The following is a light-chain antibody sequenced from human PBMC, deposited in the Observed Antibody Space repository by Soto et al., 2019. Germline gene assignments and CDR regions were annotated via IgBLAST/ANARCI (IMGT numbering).Light chain of an antibody. V-gene: IGKV3-11*01. Sequence: ELVLTQSPATLSLSPGESATLACRASQSVSRYLAWYQQRPDQALRLLIYDASKRATGIPARFSGSGSGTDFTLTISSLEPEDFAVYFCHQRSNWPLTFGGGTKLEIK. CDR3: HQRSNWPLT. J-gene: IGKJ4*01. CDR1: QSVSRY. CDR2: DAS.